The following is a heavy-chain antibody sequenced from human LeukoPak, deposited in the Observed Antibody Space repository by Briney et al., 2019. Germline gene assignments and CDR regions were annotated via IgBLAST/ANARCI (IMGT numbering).Heavy chain of an antibody. V-gene: IGHV4-59*08. D-gene: IGHD5-24*01. Sequence: PSETLSLTCTVSGGSISSYYWSWIRQPPGQGLKWIGFIVYSGSTNYNPSLKSRVTISIDTSNNQLSLKLSSVTAADTAVYYCARHREMDSYEAFDMWGQGTMVTVSS. CDR3: ARHREMDSYEAFDM. CDR1: GGSISSYY. CDR2: IVYSGST. J-gene: IGHJ3*02.